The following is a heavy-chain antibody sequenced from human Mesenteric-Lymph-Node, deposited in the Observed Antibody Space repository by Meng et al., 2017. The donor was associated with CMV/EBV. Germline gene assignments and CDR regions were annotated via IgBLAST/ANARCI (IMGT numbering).Heavy chain of an antibody. CDR1: GFTFSDYY. CDR2: ISSSNTI. J-gene: IGHJ5*02. Sequence: GESLKISCAASGFTFSDYYMNWVRQAPGKGLEWVSSISSSNTIYYADSVKGRFTISRDNAKNSLYLQMNSLRAEDTAVYYCAGPVVPAATAADPWGQGTLVTVSS. V-gene: IGHV3-69-1*01. CDR3: AGPVVPAATAADP. D-gene: IGHD2-2*01.